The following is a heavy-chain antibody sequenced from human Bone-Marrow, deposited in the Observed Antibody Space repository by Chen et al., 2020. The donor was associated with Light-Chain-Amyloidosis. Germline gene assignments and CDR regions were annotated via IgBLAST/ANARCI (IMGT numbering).Heavy chain of an antibody. CDR3: ARRRDGYNFDY. V-gene: IGHV5-51*01. Sequence: EVQLEQSGPEVKKPGESLKISCKGSGYPFPNYWIGWVRQMPGKGLEWMGVIYPDDSDARYSPSFEGQVTISADKSITTAYLQWRSLKASDTAIYYCARRRDGYNFDYWGQGTLVTVSS. CDR1: GYPFPNYW. J-gene: IGHJ4*02. CDR2: IYPDDSDA. D-gene: IGHD5-12*01.